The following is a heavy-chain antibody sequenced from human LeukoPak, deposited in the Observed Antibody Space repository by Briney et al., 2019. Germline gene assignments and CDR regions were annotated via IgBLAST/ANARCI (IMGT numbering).Heavy chain of an antibody. CDR3: ARRWGSYRYISWFDP. D-gene: IGHD3-16*02. CDR2: IYHSGST. J-gene: IGHJ5*02. V-gene: IGHV4-38-2*02. Sequence: SETLSLTCTVSGYSISSGYYWGWIRQPPGKGLEWIGSIYHSGSTYYNPSLKSRVTISVGTSKNQFSLKLSSVTAADTAVYYCARRWGSYRYISWFDPWGQGTPVTVSS. CDR1: GYSISSGYY.